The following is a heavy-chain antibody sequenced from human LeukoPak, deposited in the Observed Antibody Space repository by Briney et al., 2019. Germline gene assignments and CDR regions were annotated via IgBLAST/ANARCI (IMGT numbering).Heavy chain of an antibody. J-gene: IGHJ6*02. D-gene: IGHD3-3*01. CDR2: IYYNART. Sequence: PSGTLSLTCTASGDSFNGFYWSWIRQPPGKGLEWVRYIYYNARTTYTHYLKRRITISADTSKDQFTLQLLHLTAANTAVTYCARQGRFSYCCMDVWGQGATVTVSS. CDR3: ARQGRFSYCCMDV. CDR1: GDSFNGFY. V-gene: IGHV4-59*08.